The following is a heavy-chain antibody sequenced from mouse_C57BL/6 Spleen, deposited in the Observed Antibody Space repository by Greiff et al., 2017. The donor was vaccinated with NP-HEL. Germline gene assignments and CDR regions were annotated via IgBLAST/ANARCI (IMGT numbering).Heavy chain of an antibody. CDR1: GYTFTSYG. CDR3: ARNYYGSEAWFAY. Sequence: EVKLVESGAELVRPGSSVKMSCKTSGYTFTSYGINWVKQRTGQGLEWIGYIYIGNGYTEYNEKFKGKATLTSDTSSSTAYMPLSSLTSEDSAIYFCARNYYGSEAWFAYWGQGTLVTVSA. D-gene: IGHD1-1*01. V-gene: IGHV1-58*01. J-gene: IGHJ3*01. CDR2: IYIGNGYT.